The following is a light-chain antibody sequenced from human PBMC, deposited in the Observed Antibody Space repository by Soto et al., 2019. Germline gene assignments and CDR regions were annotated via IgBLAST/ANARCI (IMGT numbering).Light chain of an antibody. Sequence: EIVMTQSPPALSVSPGERATLSCRASQSITTNVAWFQQKPGQAPSLLIFRASVRASGVPARFSGSGSGTEFTLTINSLQSEDFAVYFCHQYENWTKTFGQGTKVDIX. V-gene: IGKV3-15*01. CDR2: RAS. J-gene: IGKJ1*01. CDR3: HQYENWTKT. CDR1: QSITTN.